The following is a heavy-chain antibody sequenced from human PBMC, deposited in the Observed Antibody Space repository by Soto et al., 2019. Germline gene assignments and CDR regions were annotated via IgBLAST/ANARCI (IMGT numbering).Heavy chain of an antibody. CDR1: VFTFSSYW. Sequence: GYLRLSCAASVFTFSSYWMHWVRQAPGKGLVWVSRINSDGGSTSYADSVKGRFTISRDNAKNTLYLQMNSLRAEDKAVYYCAVDPSAFDIWGQGTMVTVSS. CDR2: INSDGGST. V-gene: IGHV3-74*01. CDR3: AVDPSAFDI. J-gene: IGHJ3*02. D-gene: IGHD5-12*01.